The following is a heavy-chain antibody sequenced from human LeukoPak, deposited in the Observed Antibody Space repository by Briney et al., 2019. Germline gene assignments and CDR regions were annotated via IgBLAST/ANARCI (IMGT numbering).Heavy chain of an antibody. CDR1: GFSFSSYD. Sequence: GGSLRLSCAASGFSFSSYDMSWVRQAPGKGLEWVSGIRGSGGSTFYADSVKGRFTISRDNAKSSLYLQMNSLRDEDTAVYYCVRDSSFAFDYWGQGILVTVSS. V-gene: IGHV3-23*01. J-gene: IGHJ4*02. CDR3: VRDSSFAFDY. D-gene: IGHD2/OR15-2a*01. CDR2: IRGSGGST.